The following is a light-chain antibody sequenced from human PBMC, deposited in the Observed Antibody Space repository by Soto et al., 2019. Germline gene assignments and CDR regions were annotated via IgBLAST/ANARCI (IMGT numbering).Light chain of an antibody. CDR2: GAS. J-gene: IGKJ2*01. CDR1: QSVRTND. V-gene: IGKV3-20*01. Sequence: ENVLTQSPGTLSLSPGERATLSCRASQSVRTNDLAWYQQKPGQAPRLLVYGASKRVPGIPDRFSGSGSGTDFTLTISRLEPEDFVVYYCQQYGSSYTFGQGTKLEIK. CDR3: QQYGSSYT.